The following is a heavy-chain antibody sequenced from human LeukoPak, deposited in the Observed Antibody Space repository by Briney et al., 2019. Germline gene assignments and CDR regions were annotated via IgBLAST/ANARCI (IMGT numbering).Heavy chain of an antibody. J-gene: IGHJ4*02. CDR3: AHCNYNWNYGGIDY. V-gene: IGHV2-5*02. CDR2: IYWDDDK. CDR1: GFSLSTSGVG. Sequence: SGPTLVKPTQTLTLTCTFSGFSLSTSGVGVGWIRQPPGKALEWLALIYWDDDKRYSPSLKSRLTITKDTSKNQVVLTMTNMDPVDTATYYCAHCNYNWNYGGIDYWGQGTLVTVSS. D-gene: IGHD1-7*01.